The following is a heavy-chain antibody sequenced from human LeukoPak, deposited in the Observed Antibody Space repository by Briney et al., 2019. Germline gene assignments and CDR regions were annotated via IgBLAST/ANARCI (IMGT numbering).Heavy chain of an antibody. CDR3: ARDFYRFLRGVFDY. V-gene: IGHV3-48*04. CDR1: GFTFSSYS. CDR2: ISSSGSTI. Sequence: GGSLRLSCVGSGFTFSSYSMNWVRQAPGKGLEWLSYISSSGSTIYYADSVKGRFTISRDNAKNSLYLQMNSLRAEDTAVYYCARDFYRFLRGVFDYWGQGTLVTVSS. D-gene: IGHD2/OR15-2a*01. J-gene: IGHJ4*02.